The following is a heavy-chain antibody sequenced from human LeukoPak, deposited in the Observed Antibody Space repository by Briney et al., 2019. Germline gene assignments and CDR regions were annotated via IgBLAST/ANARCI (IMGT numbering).Heavy chain of an antibody. CDR2: SNSGGSST. J-gene: IGHJ3*02. CDR1: GFTFSSYE. V-gene: IGHV3-74*01. Sequence: GGSLRLSCAASGFTFSSYEMNWVRQAPGKGLVWVSHSNSGGSSTSYADSVRGRFTISRDNAKNTLYLQMNSLRAEDTAVYYCARDLKGPVNDVFDMWGQGTMVTVSS. D-gene: IGHD4-23*01. CDR3: ARDLKGPVNDVFDM.